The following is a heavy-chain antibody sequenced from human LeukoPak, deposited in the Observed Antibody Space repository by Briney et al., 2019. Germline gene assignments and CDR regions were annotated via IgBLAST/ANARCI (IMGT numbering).Heavy chain of an antibody. J-gene: IGHJ4*02. D-gene: IGHD2-15*01. V-gene: IGHV4-30-2*01. CDR1: GGSIGSGDYS. CDR3: ASRYGSGGNYYDY. Sequence: SQTLSLTCAVSGGSIGSGDYSWSWIRQPPGKGLEWIGNIYHSGSTYYNPSLKSRVTISVDRSKNQLSLKLSSVTAADTAVYCCASRYGSGGNYYDYWGQGTLVTVSS. CDR2: IYHSGST.